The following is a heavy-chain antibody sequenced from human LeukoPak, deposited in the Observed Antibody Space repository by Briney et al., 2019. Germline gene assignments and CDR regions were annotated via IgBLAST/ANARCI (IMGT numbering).Heavy chain of an antibody. Sequence: GSLRLSCAASGFTFSDYWMSWVRQAPGKGLEWIGEIYHSGSTNYNPSLKSRVTISVDKSKNQFSLKLSSVTAADTAVYYCARVGGHWGQGTLVTVSS. J-gene: IGHJ4*02. D-gene: IGHD6-25*01. CDR1: GFTFSDYW. CDR3: ARVGGH. CDR2: IYHSGST. V-gene: IGHV4-4*02.